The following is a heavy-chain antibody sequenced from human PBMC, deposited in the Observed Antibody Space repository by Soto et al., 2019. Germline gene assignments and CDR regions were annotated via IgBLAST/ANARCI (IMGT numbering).Heavy chain of an antibody. J-gene: IGHJ3*02. V-gene: IGHV1-2*02. Sequence: ASVKVSCKASGYTLIGYYINWWLQAPGQGLEWRGWIIPNSGGTNYAQKFQGRVTITADKSTSTAYMELSSLRSEDTAVYYCASTAGFGVVVVAAMNAFDIWGQGTMVTVSS. CDR1: GYTLIGYY. CDR2: IIPNSGGT. D-gene: IGHD2-15*01. CDR3: ASTAGFGVVVVAAMNAFDI.